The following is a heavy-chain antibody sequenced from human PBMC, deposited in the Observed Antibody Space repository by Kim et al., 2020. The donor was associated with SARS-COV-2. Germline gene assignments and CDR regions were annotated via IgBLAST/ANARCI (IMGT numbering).Heavy chain of an antibody. Sequence: IYYSGSTYYNPSLKSRVTISVDTSKNQFSLKLSSVTAADTAVYYCSGEVDYWGQGTLVTVSS. CDR2: IYYSGST. V-gene: IGHV4-39*07. CDR3: SGEVDY. J-gene: IGHJ4*02. D-gene: IGHD2-15*01.